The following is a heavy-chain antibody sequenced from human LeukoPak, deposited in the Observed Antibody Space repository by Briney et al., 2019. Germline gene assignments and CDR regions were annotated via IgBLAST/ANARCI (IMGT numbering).Heavy chain of an antibody. V-gene: IGHV1-69*13. Sequence: ASVKLSCTASGGTFSSYANSWVRQAPGQGLEWMGGVIPIFGTANYAHKFQGRVTITAGESTSTAYMEVSSLRSGDTAVYYCATYGDYREFDYWGEGALVTVSS. CDR1: GGTFSSYA. D-gene: IGHD4-17*01. J-gene: IGHJ4*02. CDR3: ATYGDYREFDY. CDR2: VIPIFGTA.